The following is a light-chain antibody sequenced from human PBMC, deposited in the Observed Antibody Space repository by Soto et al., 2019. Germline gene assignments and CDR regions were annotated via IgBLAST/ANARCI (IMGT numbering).Light chain of an antibody. Sequence: DIQMTQSPSTLSASVGDRVTITCRASQTIDSWLAWYQQRPGKPPNLLIYKASTLASGVPSRFSGSGSGTDFTLTISCLQSEDFATYYCQQYYSYPWTFGQGTKVDIK. V-gene: IGKV1-5*03. CDR1: QTIDSW. CDR2: KAS. J-gene: IGKJ1*01. CDR3: QQYYSYPWT.